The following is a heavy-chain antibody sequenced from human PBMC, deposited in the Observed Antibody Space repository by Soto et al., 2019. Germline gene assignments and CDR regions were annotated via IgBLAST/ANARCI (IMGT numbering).Heavy chain of an antibody. J-gene: IGHJ3*02. Sequence: LRLSCAASGFICSSYDISWVRQAPGKGLEWVSTILVDGRTFYVDSVKGRFTISRDTSQNTVYLQMNSLTAGDTALYYCAKATATGGGAFDICGQGTMVTVSS. CDR3: AKATATGGGAFDI. CDR1: GFICSSYD. V-gene: IGHV3-23*01. D-gene: IGHD2-8*02. CDR2: ILVDGRT.